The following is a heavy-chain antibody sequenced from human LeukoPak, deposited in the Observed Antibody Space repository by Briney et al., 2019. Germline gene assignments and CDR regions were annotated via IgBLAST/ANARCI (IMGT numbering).Heavy chain of an antibody. CDR3: AITRGRVDAFDI. CDR1: GGSISSGGYY. D-gene: IGHD3-16*01. CDR2: IYYSGST. V-gene: IGHV4-31*03. J-gene: IGHJ3*02. Sequence: PSETLSLTCTVSGGSISSGGYYWSWIRQHPGKGLEWIGYIYYSGSTYYNPSLKSRVTISVDTSKNQFSLKLSSVTAVDTAVYYCAITRGRVDAFDIWGQGTMVTVSS.